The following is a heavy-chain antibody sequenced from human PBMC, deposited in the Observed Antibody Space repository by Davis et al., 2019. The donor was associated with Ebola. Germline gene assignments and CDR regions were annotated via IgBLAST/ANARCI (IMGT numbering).Heavy chain of an antibody. J-gene: IGHJ4*02. CDR3: AKDSGDSGFYSRFDY. D-gene: IGHD5-12*01. V-gene: IGHV3-23*01. Sequence: PGGSLRLSCAASGFFFNNAWMTWVRQVPGKGLEWVAGVNSNGASAYSAASVKGRFTISRDNSKNTLYLQMNSLRVDDTAIYYCAKDSGDSGFYSRFDYWGQGSLVTVSS. CDR1: GFFFNNAW. CDR2: VNSNGASA.